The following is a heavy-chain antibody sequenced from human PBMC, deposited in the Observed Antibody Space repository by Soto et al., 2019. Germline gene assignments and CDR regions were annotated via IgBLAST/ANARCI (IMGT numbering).Heavy chain of an antibody. J-gene: IGHJ6*02. CDR2: ISYDGSNK. CDR3: ARGDREDIAVVIGVRPGEYGVDV. CDR1: GFTLRSYA. V-gene: IGHV3-30-3*01. Sequence: QVQLVESGGGVVQPGRSLRLSCAASGFTLRSYAMHWVRQAPGKGLECVAVISYDGSNKFYRDYVKGRFTISRDNSKNTLYLQINSLRYEDTAVYYCARGDREDIAVVIGVRPGEYGVDVWGQGTTVTVSS. D-gene: IGHD2-15*01.